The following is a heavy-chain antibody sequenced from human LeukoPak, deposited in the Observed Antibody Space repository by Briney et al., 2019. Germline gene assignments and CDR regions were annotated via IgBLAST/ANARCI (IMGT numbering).Heavy chain of an antibody. CDR1: GYTFTGYY. D-gene: IGHD2-15*01. CDR3: ARDQWCSGGSCYSGGNWFDP. V-gene: IGHV1-69*05. CDR2: IIPIFGTA. Sequence: SVKVSCKASGYTFTGYYIHWVRQAPGQGLEWMGRIIPIFGTANYAQKFQGRVTITTDESTSTAYMELSSLRSEDTAVYYCARDQWCSGGSCYSGGNWFDPWGQGTLVTVSS. J-gene: IGHJ5*02.